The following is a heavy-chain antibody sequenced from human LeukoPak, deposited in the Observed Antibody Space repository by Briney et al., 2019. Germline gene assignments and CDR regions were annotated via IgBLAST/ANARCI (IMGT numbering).Heavy chain of an antibody. Sequence: PSETLSLTCTVSGGSISSYYWSWIRQLAGKGLEWIGRIYTSGSTNYNPSLKSRVTMSVDTSKNQFSLKLSSVTAADTAVYYCARVVAARPGYYYYYMDVWGKGTTVTVSS. CDR3: ARVVAARPGYYYYYMDV. CDR2: IYTSGST. CDR1: GGSISSYY. V-gene: IGHV4-4*07. D-gene: IGHD6-6*01. J-gene: IGHJ6*03.